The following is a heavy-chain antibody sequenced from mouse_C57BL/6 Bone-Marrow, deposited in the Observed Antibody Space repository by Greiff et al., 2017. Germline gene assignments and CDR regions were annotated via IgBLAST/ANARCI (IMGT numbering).Heavy chain of an antibody. CDR3: ALITTVVEGGFDY. Sequence: VKLVESGAELARPGASVKLSCKASGYTFTSYGISWVKQRTGQGLEWIGEIYPRSGNTYYNEKFKGKATLTADKSSSTAYMELRSLTSEDSAVYFCALITTVVEGGFDYWGQGTTLTVSS. CDR1: GYTFTSYG. D-gene: IGHD1-1*01. V-gene: IGHV1-81*01. J-gene: IGHJ2*01. CDR2: IYPRSGNT.